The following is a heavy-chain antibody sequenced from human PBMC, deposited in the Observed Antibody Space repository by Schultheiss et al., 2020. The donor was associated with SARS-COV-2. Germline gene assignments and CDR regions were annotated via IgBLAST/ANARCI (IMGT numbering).Heavy chain of an antibody. CDR2: INHSGST. CDR1: GGSISSSSYY. V-gene: IGHV4-39*07. Sequence: SETLSLTCTVSGGSISSSSYYWGWIRQPPGKGLEWIGEINHSGSTNYNPSLKSRVTISVDTSKNQFSLKLSSVTAADTAVYYCARARDGYNYYFDYWGQGTLVTVSS. J-gene: IGHJ4*02. CDR3: ARARDGYNYYFDY. D-gene: IGHD5-24*01.